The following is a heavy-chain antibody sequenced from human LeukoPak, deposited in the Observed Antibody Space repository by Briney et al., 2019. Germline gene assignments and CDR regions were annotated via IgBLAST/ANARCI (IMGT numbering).Heavy chain of an antibody. Sequence: SETLSLTCTVSGGSISSSSYYWGWIRQPPGKGLEWIGSIYYSGSTYYNPSLKSRVTISVDTSKNQFSLKLSSVTAADTAVYYCASEGPQPVVVTAIQYYYWGQGTLVTVPS. CDR2: IYYSGST. CDR1: GGSISSSSYY. CDR3: ASEGPQPVVVTAIQYYY. V-gene: IGHV4-39*01. J-gene: IGHJ4*02. D-gene: IGHD2-21*02.